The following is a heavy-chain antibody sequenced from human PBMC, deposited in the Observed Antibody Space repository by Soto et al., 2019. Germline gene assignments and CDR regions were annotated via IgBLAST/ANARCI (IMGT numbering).Heavy chain of an antibody. Sequence: SETLSLTCTVSGGSISSYYWSWIRQPPGKGLEWIGYIYYSGSTNYNPSLKSRVTISVDTSKNQFSLKLSSVTAADTAVYYCARENNWNYSCFDPWGQGTLVTVSS. V-gene: IGHV4-59*01. CDR2: IYYSGST. CDR1: GGSISSYY. D-gene: IGHD1-7*01. CDR3: ARENNWNYSCFDP. J-gene: IGHJ5*02.